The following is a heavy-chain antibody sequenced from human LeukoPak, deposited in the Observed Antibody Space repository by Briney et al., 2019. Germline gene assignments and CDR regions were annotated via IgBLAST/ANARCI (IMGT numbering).Heavy chain of an antibody. V-gene: IGHV5-10-1*01. CDR1: GYSFSSYW. D-gene: IGHD3-22*01. J-gene: IGHJ4*02. Sequence: GESLRISCKGSGYSFSSYWISWVRQMPGKGLEWMGSIDPSDSYTDCSPSFQGHVTISTDKSISTAYLQWSSLRASDTAMYYCARNRYYYDFSGYYVDYWGQGTLVTVSS. CDR2: IDPSDSYT. CDR3: ARNRYYYDFSGYYVDY.